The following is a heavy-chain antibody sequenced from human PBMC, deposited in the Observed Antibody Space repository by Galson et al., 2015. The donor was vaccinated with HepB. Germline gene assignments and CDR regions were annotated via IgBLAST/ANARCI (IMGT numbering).Heavy chain of an antibody. V-gene: IGHV1-69*13. CDR3: ARELVYCSGGSCQPGVHNWFDP. CDR2: IIPIFGTA. CDR1: GGTFSSYA. J-gene: IGHJ5*02. Sequence: SVKVSCKASGGTFSSYAISWVRQAPGQGLEWMGGIIPIFGTANYAQKFQGRVTITADESTSTAYMELSSLRSEDTAVYYCARELVYCSGGSCQPGVHNWFDPWGQGTLVTVSS. D-gene: IGHD2-15*01.